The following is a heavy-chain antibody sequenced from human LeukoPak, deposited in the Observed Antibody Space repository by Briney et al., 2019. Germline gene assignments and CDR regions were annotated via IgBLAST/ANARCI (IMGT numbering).Heavy chain of an antibody. J-gene: IGHJ3*02. CDR1: GFIVSSNY. CDR3: ARGPLRFFPRGAFDI. D-gene: IGHD3-3*01. V-gene: IGHV3-48*01. Sequence: GGSLRLSCAASGFIVSSNYMSWVRQAPGKGLEWVSYISSSSSTIYYADSVKGRFTISRDNAKNSLYLQMNSLRAEDTAVYYCARGPLRFFPRGAFDIWGQGTMVTVSS. CDR2: ISSSSSTI.